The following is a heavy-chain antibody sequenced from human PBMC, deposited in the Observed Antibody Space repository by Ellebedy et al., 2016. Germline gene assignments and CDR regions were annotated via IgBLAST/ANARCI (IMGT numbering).Heavy chain of an antibody. CDR3: ARLGSRAAAGTLWFDP. CDR2: INHSGST. Sequence: SEILSLTCAVYGGSFSGYYWSWIRQPPGKGLEWIGEINHSGSTNYNPSLKSRVTISVDTSKNQFSLKLSSVTAADTAVYYCARLGSRAAAGTLWFDPWGQGTLVTVSS. CDR1: GGSFSGYY. V-gene: IGHV4-34*01. J-gene: IGHJ5*02. D-gene: IGHD6-13*01.